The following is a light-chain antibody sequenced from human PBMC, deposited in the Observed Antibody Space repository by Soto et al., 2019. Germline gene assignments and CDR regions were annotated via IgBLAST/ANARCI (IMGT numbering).Light chain of an antibody. CDR3: QQYNSYPIT. Sequence: IQMTQSPSTLSASVGAIVTITCRASESISSWLAWYQQRPGKAPKLLIYKASSLESGVPSRFSGSGSGTEFTLTISSLQPDDFATYYCQQYNSYPITFGQGTRLEI. V-gene: IGKV1-5*03. CDR1: ESISSW. J-gene: IGKJ5*01. CDR2: KAS.